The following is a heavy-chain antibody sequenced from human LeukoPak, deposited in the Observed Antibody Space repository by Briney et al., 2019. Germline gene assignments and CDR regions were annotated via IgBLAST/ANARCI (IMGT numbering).Heavy chain of an antibody. D-gene: IGHD3-10*01. CDR3: ATRRFGELTY. CDR2: INSDGSST. V-gene: IGHV3-74*01. CDR1: GFTFSSYW. J-gene: IGHJ4*02. Sequence: GGSLRLSCAASGFTFSSYWMHWVRQAPGKGLVWVSRINSDGSSTSYADSVKGRFSISRGTSKNTLYLQMNSLRVEDTAVYYCATRRFGELTYWGQGTLVTVSS.